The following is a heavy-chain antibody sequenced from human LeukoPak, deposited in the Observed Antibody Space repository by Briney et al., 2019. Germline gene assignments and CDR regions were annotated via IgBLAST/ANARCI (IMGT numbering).Heavy chain of an antibody. Sequence: SETLSLTCTVSGGSISSYYWSWIRQPAGKGLEWIGRIYTSGSTNYNPSLKSRVTMSVDTSKNQFSLKLSSVTAADTAVYYCARYYDSSGSTMGYYYYMDVWGKGTTDTVSS. CDR2: IYTSGST. CDR3: ARYYDSSGSTMGYYYYMDV. V-gene: IGHV4-4*07. CDR1: GGSISSYY. J-gene: IGHJ6*03. D-gene: IGHD3-22*01.